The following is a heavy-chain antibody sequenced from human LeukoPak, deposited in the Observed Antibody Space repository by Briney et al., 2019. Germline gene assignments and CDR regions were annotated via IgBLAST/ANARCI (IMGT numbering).Heavy chain of an antibody. CDR3: AKGRAGIDY. CDR1: GFTFSSHA. Sequence: GGSLRLSCAASGFTFSSHAMSWVRQAPGKGREWVSGISGSGGSTYYADSVKGRFTISRDNPKNTLYVQMNSLRAEDTAVYYCAKGRAGIDYWGQGTLVIVSS. D-gene: IGHD6-19*01. J-gene: IGHJ4*02. CDR2: ISGSGGST. V-gene: IGHV3-23*01.